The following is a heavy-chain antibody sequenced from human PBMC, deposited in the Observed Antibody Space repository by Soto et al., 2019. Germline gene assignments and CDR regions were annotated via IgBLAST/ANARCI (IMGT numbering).Heavy chain of an antibody. J-gene: IGHJ6*03. V-gene: IGHV3-7*01. CDR2: IKQDGSEK. CDR3: ARDSGDDFWSGSFYYYYMDV. Sequence: GSLRLSCAASGFTFSSYWMSWVRQAPGKGLEWVANIKQDGSEKYYVDSVKGRFTISRDNAKNSLYLQMNSLRAEDTAVYYCARDSGDDFWSGSFYYYYMDVWGKGTTVTVSS. D-gene: IGHD3-3*01. CDR1: GFTFSSYW.